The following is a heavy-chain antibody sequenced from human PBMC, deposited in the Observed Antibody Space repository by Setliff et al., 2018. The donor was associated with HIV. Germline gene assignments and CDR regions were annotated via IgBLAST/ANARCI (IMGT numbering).Heavy chain of an antibody. CDR1: GFTFSGYA. J-gene: IGHJ4*02. V-gene: IGHV3-23*01. CDR3: AKGKGGYNWNYFDY. CDR2: ITASGVST. Sequence: GGSLRLSCAASGFTFSGYAMSWVRQAPGKGLEWVSSITASGVSTYHADSVKGRFIISRDNSKNTLYLQMNSLRAEDTAVYYCAKGKGGYNWNYFDYWGPGTQVTVSS. D-gene: IGHD1-20*01.